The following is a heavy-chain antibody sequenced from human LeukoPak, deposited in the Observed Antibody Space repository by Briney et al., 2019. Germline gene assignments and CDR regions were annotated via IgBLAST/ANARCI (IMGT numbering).Heavy chain of an antibody. V-gene: IGHV3-66*01. CDR1: GFTVSSNY. Sequence: GGSLRLSCAASGFTVSSNYTSWVRQAPGKGLEWVSVIYSGGNTYYADSVKGRFTISRDNSKNTLYLQMNSLRAEDTAVYYCAREHSSGYYSGYGMDVWGQGTTVTVSS. CDR2: IYSGGNT. J-gene: IGHJ6*02. CDR3: AREHSSGYYSGYGMDV. D-gene: IGHD3-22*01.